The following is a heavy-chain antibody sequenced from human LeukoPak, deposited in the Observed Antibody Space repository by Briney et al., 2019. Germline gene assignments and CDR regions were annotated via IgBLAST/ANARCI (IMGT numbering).Heavy chain of an antibody. J-gene: IGHJ6*03. CDR3: ARDPYSGSYGNYYYYFMDV. D-gene: IGHD1-26*01. Sequence: PGGSLRLSCAASGFTFSSYELNWVRQAPGKGLEWVSYISDTGSTIYYADSVEGRFTISRDNAKNSLYLQMNSLRAEDTAVYYCARDPYSGSYGNYYYYFMDVWGKGTTVTISS. V-gene: IGHV3-48*03. CDR1: GFTFSSYE. CDR2: ISDTGSTI.